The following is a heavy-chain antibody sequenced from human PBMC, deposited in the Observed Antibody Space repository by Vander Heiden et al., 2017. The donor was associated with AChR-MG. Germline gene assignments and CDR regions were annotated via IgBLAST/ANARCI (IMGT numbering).Heavy chain of an antibody. V-gene: IGHV3-7*03. CDR2: IKQDGSEK. D-gene: IGHD3-22*01. CDR1: GFTFSSYW. Sequence: EVQLVESGGGLVQPGGSLRPSCAAPGFTFSSYWIGWVRQAPGKGLEWVANIKQDGSEKYYVDSVKGRFTISRDNAKNSLYLQMNSLRAEDTAVYYCAREKWTYDSSGYYYDAFDIWGQGTMVTVSS. J-gene: IGHJ3*02. CDR3: AREKWTYDSSGYYYDAFDI.